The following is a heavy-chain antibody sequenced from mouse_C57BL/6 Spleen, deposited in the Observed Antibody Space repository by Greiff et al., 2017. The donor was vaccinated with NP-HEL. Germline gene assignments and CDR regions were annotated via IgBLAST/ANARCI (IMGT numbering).Heavy chain of an antibody. J-gene: IGHJ4*01. CDR2: IDPSDSET. V-gene: IGHV1-52*01. Sequence: QVQLQQPGAELVRPGSSVKLSCKASGYTFTSYWMHWVKQRPIQGLEWIGNIDPSDSETHYNQKFKDKATLTVDKSSSTAYMQLSSLTSEDSAVYYCARDSNYEGDYAMDYWGQGTSVTVSS. D-gene: IGHD2-5*01. CDR3: ARDSNYEGDYAMDY. CDR1: GYTFTSYW.